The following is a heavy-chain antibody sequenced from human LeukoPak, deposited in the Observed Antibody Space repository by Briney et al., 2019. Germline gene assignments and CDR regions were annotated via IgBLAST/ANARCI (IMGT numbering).Heavy chain of an antibody. V-gene: IGHV3-7*01. J-gene: IGHJ4*02. D-gene: IGHD3-10*01. Sequence: PGGSLRLSCADSRFTFSNYWMSWVRQAPGKGLEWVANIKQDGSEKYYVDSVKGRFTISRDNAKNSLYLQMNSLRAEDTAVYYCARDYYGSGSELDYWGQGTLVTVSS. CDR2: IKQDGSEK. CDR3: ARDYYGSGSELDY. CDR1: RFTFSNYW.